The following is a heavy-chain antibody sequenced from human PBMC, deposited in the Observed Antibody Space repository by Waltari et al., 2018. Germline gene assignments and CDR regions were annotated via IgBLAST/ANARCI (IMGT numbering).Heavy chain of an antibody. D-gene: IGHD2-21*02. V-gene: IGHV4-39*01. CDR3: ARFSQVTASSLLDF. CDR1: GGSISSVNYY. J-gene: IGHJ4*02. Sequence: QLQMQESGPSLVKPSETLSLTCTVSGGSISSVNYYWGYIRQPPGKGLEWIGIINYSGTTYYNPSLKSRVIISADTSKNQFALQLSPVTAADTAVYYCARFSQVTASSLLDFWGQGTLVTVSS. CDR2: INYSGTT.